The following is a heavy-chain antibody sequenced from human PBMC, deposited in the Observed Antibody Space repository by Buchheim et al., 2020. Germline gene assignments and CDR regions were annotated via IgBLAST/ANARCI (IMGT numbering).Heavy chain of an antibody. CDR3: ARGGRGYYYDSSGYSGGHYYYYYGMDV. CDR1: GGSFSGYY. V-gene: IGHV4-34*01. Sequence: QVQLQQWGAGLLKPSETLSLTCAVYGGSFSGYYWSWIRQPPGKGLEWIGEINHSGSTNYNPSLKTRVTISVDTSKNQISLKLSSVTAAETAVYYCARGGRGYYYDSSGYSGGHYYYYYGMDVWGQGTT. D-gene: IGHD3-22*01. J-gene: IGHJ6*02. CDR2: INHSGST.